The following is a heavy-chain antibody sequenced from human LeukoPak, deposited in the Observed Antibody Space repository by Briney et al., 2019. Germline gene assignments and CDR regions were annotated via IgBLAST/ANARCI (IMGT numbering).Heavy chain of an antibody. J-gene: IGHJ4*02. D-gene: IGHD5-18*01. CDR2: IYNAGPT. CDR3: ARGGYISGYPYYYFDY. CDR1: GFTVRTYY. V-gene: IGHV3-53*01. Sequence: GGSLRLSCAASGFTVRTYYMSWVRQAPGTGLECVSVIYNAGPTYYAASVKGRFTISRDNSKNTLYLQMNSPRAEDTAIYYCARGGYISGYPYYYFDYWGQGTLVTVSS.